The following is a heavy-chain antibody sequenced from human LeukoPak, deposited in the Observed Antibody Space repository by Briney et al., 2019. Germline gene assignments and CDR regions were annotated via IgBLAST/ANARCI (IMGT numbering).Heavy chain of an antibody. Sequence: SGTLSLTCAVSGGSISSSNWWSWVRQPPGKGLEWIGEIYHSGSTNYNPSLKSRVTISVDKSKNQFSLKLSSVTAADTAVYYCASYKGGSGRYYKIEARYYHMDVWGKGTTVTISS. CDR3: ASYKGGSGRYYKIEARYYHMDV. CDR1: GGSISSSNW. CDR2: IYHSGST. V-gene: IGHV4-4*02. D-gene: IGHD3-10*01. J-gene: IGHJ6*03.